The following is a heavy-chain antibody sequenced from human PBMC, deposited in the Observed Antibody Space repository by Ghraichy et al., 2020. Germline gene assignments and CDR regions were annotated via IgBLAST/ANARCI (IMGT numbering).Heavy chain of an antibody. V-gene: IGHV3-74*01. CDR1: GFTFSSYS. J-gene: IGHJ4*02. Sequence: GGSLRLSCAASGFTFSSYSMNWVRQTPGKGLEWVSRIKSDGSSTGYADSVKGRFTISRDNAKNTLYLQMNSLRAEDTAVYYCARGEMATVYWGQGTLVTVSS. D-gene: IGHD5-24*01. CDR2: IKSDGSST. CDR3: ARGEMATVY.